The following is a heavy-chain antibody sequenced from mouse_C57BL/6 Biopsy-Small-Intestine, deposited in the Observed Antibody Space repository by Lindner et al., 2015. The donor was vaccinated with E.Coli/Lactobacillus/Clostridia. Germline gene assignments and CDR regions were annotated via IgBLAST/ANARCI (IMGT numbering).Heavy chain of an antibody. CDR3: TGYYYDSNYVRIDY. Sequence: VQLQESGAELVRPGASVTLSCKASGYTFTDYEMYWVKQTPVHGLEWIGAIDPETGGTAYSQKFRGKAILTADKSSSTAYMELRSLTSEGSAVYYCTGYYYDSNYVRIDYWGQGTTLTVSS. J-gene: IGHJ2*01. CDR2: IDPETGGT. V-gene: IGHV1-15*01. D-gene: IGHD1-1*01. CDR1: GYTFTDYE.